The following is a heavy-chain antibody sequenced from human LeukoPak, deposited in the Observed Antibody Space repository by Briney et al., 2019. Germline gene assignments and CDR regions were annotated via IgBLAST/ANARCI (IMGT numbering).Heavy chain of an antibody. CDR3: ALGDSGYDLNHDY. CDR1: GGTFSSYA. J-gene: IGHJ4*02. D-gene: IGHD5-12*01. V-gene: IGHV1-69*13. CDR2: IIPIFGTA. Sequence: GASVKVSCKASGGTFSSYAISWVRQAPGQGLEWMGGIIPIFGTANYAQKFQGRVTITADESTSTAYMELSSLRSEDTAVYYCALGDSGYDLNHDYWGQGTLVTVSS.